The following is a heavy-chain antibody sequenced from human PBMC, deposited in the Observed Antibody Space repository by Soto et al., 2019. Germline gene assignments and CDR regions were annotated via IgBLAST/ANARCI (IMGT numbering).Heavy chain of an antibody. CDR2: IIPISGTA. D-gene: IGHD2-2*01. CDR3: ARSQGSSTSLEIYYYYYYGMDV. J-gene: IGHJ6*02. V-gene: IGHV1-69*01. Sequence: QVQLVQSGAEVKKPGSSVKVSCKASGGTFSSYAISWVRQAPGQGLEWMGGIIPISGTANYAQKFQGRVKITEDASTSTAYMELSSLRSEDTAVYYGARSQGSSTSLEIYYYYYYGMDVWGQGTTVTVSS. CDR1: GGTFSSYA.